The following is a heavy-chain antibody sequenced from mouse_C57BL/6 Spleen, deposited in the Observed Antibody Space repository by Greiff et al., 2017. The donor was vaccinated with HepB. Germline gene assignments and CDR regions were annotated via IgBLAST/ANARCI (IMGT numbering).Heavy chain of an antibody. CDR1: GYTFTDYY. CDR2: IYPGSGNT. Sequence: VQLQQSGAELVRPGASVKLSCKASGYTFTDYYINWVKQRPGQGLEWIARIYPGSGNTYYNEKFKGKATLTAEKSSSTAYMQLSSLTSEDSAVYFCARRDYYGSSYGAMDYWGQGTSVTVSS. D-gene: IGHD1-1*01. J-gene: IGHJ4*01. CDR3: ARRDYYGSSYGAMDY. V-gene: IGHV1-76*01.